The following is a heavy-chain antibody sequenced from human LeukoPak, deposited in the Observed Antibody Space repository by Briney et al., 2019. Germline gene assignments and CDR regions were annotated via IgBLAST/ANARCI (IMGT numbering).Heavy chain of an antibody. CDR1: GFTFSSFG. Sequence: VGSLSLSCAASGFTFSSFGMHRVRQAPGRGRGWVAVLWYDGSKEFYRDSVKGRFTISRDNAKNSLYLQMNSLRAEDTAVYYCAKDDEGYYWGQGILVTVSS. J-gene: IGHJ4*02. CDR2: LWYDGSKE. CDR3: AKDDEGYY. D-gene: IGHD3-3*01. V-gene: IGHV3-33*03.